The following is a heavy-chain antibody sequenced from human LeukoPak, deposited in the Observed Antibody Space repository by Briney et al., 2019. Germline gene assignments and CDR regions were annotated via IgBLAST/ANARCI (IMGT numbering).Heavy chain of an antibody. CDR3: AKGGHYYDRSGGLGY. J-gene: IGHJ4*02. D-gene: IGHD3-22*01. CDR2: ISYDGSNK. Sequence: GGSLRLYCAASGFTFSSYGMHWVRQAAGKGLEWVAVISYDGSNKYYADSVKGRFTISRDNSKNTLYLQMNSLRAEDSAVYYCAKGGHYYDRSGGLGYWGQGTLVTVSS. CDR1: GFTFSSYG. V-gene: IGHV3-30*18.